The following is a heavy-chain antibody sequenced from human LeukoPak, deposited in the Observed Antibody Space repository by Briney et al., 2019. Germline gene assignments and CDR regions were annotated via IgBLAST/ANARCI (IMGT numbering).Heavy chain of an antibody. CDR3: ARESFNGYRFSGLDY. CDR2: IYDSGSA. V-gene: IGHV4-59*11. D-gene: IGHD5-18*01. J-gene: IGHJ4*02. CDR1: GGSISGHY. Sequence: SDTLSLTCTVSGGSISGHYWSWIRQPPGKGLEWLAYIYDSGSAKYNPSLKRRVTISVDTSKSQFSLKLSSVTAADTAVYYCARESFNGYRFSGLDYWGQGTLVTVSS.